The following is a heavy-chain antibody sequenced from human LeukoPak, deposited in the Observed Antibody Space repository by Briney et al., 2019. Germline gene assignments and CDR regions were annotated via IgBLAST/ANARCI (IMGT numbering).Heavy chain of an antibody. CDR1: GGSISSGSYY. V-gene: IGHV4-61*01. J-gene: IGHJ6*03. Sequence: SQTLSLTCTVSGGSISSGSYYWSWLRQPPGKGLEWIGYIYYSGSTNYNPSLKCRVTISVDTYKNQFSLKLSSVTAADTAVYYCARDKYYDFWSGYLQNYYYYMDVWGKGTTVTVSS. CDR3: ARDKYYDFWSGYLQNYYYYMDV. D-gene: IGHD3-3*01. CDR2: IYYSGST.